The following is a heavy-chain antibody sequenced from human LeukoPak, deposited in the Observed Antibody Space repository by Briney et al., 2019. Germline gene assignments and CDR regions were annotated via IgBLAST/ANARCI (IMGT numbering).Heavy chain of an antibody. CDR3: ARHTKYSIFGVVTSGYMDV. J-gene: IGHJ6*03. CDR2: IYPGDSDT. V-gene: IGHV5-51*01. Sequence: GESLKISCKGSGYSFTSYWIGWVRQMPGKGLDWMGFIYPGDSDTRYSPSFQGQVTISADKSISTAYLQWSSLKASDTAMYYCARHTKYSIFGVVTSGYMDVWGKGTTVTVSS. CDR1: GYSFTSYW. D-gene: IGHD3-3*01.